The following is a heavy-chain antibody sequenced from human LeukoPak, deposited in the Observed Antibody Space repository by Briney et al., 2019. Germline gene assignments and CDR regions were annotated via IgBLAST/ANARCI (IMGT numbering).Heavy chain of an antibody. CDR3: ARHEAYCSGGSCYWGWFDP. J-gene: IGHJ5*02. CDR1: GGSISSSSYY. CDR2: IYYSGGT. D-gene: IGHD2-15*01. Sequence: SETLSLTCTVSGGSISSSSYYWGWIRQPPGKGLEWIGSIYYSGGTYYNPSLKSRVTISVDTSKNQFSLKLSSVTAADTAVYYCARHEAYCSGGSCYWGWFDPWGQGTLVTVSS. V-gene: IGHV4-39*01.